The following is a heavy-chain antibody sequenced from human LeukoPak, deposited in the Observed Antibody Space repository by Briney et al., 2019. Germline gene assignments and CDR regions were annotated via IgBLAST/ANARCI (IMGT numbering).Heavy chain of an antibody. CDR2: MSRSSSYI. Sequence: GGSLRLSCAASGFTFSSYSMNWVRQAPGKGLEWVSSMSRSSSYIYYADSVKGRFTISRDNAKNSLYLQMNSLRAEDTAVYYCAGGWFGESTYLFDYWGQGTLVTVSS. CDR3: AGGWFGESTYLFDY. J-gene: IGHJ4*02. CDR1: GFTFSSYS. D-gene: IGHD3-10*01. V-gene: IGHV3-21*01.